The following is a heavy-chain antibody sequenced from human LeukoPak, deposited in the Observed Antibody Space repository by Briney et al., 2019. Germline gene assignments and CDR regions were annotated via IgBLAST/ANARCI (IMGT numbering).Heavy chain of an antibody. CDR1: GYTFTGYY. V-gene: IGHV1-2*02. Sequence: ASVKVSCKASGYTFTGYYMHWVRQAPGQGLEWMGWINPNSGGANYAQKFQGRVTMTRDTSISTACMELSRLRSDDTAVYYCARGIGCTSCYTRIPYYMDVWGKGTTVTVSS. J-gene: IGHJ6*03. CDR2: INPNSGGA. D-gene: IGHD2-2*02. CDR3: ARGIGCTSCYTRIPYYMDV.